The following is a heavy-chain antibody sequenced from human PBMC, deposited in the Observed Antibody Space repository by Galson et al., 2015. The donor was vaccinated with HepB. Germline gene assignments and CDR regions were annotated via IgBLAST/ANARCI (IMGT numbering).Heavy chain of an antibody. CDR3: ARVYYYGSGRIDAFDI. Sequence: SLRLSCAASGFTFSSYAMHWVRQAPGKGLEWVAVISYDGSNKYYADSVKGRFTISRDNSKNTLYLQMNSLRAEDTAVYYCARVYYYGSGRIDAFDIWGQGTMVTVSS. J-gene: IGHJ3*02. CDR2: ISYDGSNK. V-gene: IGHV3-30*04. CDR1: GFTFSSYA. D-gene: IGHD3-10*01.